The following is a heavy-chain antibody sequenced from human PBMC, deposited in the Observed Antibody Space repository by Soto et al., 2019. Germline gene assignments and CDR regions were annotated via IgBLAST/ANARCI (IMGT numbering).Heavy chain of an antibody. CDR3: ARDEGDMWNDGGWFDP. CDR2: ISGYNGNT. V-gene: IGHV1-18*01. J-gene: IGHJ5*02. Sequence: QVQLVQSGAEVKKPGASVKVSCKSSGYTFTSYGISWVRQAPGQGLEWMGWISGYNGNTNYAQKLQGRVTMTTDTTTSTGNMDRRSLRYDDTAVYYCARDEGDMWNDGGWFDPWGQGTLVTVSS. CDR1: GYTFTSYG. D-gene: IGHD1-1*01.